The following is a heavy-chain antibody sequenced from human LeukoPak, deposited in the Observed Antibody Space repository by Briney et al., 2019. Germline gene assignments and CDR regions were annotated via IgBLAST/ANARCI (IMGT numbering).Heavy chain of an antibody. Sequence: SETLSLTCIVSGGSISSYYWSWIRQPPGKGLEWIGYIYYSGSTNYNPSLESRVTISVDTSKNQFSLKLSSVTAADTAMYYCARDWRLADNNWFDPWGQGTLVTVSS. J-gene: IGHJ5*02. D-gene: IGHD3-3*01. V-gene: IGHV4-59*12. CDR3: ARDWRLADNNWFDP. CDR1: GGSISSYY. CDR2: IYYSGST.